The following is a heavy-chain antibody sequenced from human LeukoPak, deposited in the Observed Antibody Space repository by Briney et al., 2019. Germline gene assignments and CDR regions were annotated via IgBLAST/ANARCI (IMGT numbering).Heavy chain of an antibody. Sequence: ASVKVSCKASGYTFTGYYMHWVRQAPGQGLEWMGWINPNSGGTNYAQKFQGRVTMTRDTSISTAYMELSRLRSDDTAVYYRARPGTGDPSQFDYWGQGTLVTVSS. CDR2: INPNSGGT. V-gene: IGHV1-2*02. D-gene: IGHD7-27*01. J-gene: IGHJ4*02. CDR3: ARPGTGDPSQFDY. CDR1: GYTFTGYY.